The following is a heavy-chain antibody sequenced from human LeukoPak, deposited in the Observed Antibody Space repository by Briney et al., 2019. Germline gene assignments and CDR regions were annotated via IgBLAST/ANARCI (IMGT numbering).Heavy chain of an antibody. CDR3: ASRIEEDPFDY. Sequence: SETLSLTCAVYGGSFSGYYWSWIRQPPGKGLEWIGEINHSGSTNYNPSLKSRVTISVDTSKNQFSLKLSSVTAADTAVYYCASRIEEDPFDYWGQETLVNVSS. V-gene: IGHV4-34*01. J-gene: IGHJ4*02. CDR2: INHSGST. D-gene: IGHD1-26*01. CDR1: GGSFSGYY.